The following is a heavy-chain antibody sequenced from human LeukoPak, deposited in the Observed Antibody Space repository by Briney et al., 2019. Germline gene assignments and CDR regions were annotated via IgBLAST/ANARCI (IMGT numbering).Heavy chain of an antibody. CDR2: IYYSGST. Sequence: SETLSLTCTVSGGSISSYYWSWIRQPPGKGLEWIGYIYYSGSTNYNPSLKSRVTISVDTSKSQFSLKLSSVTAADTAVYYCARLPDQDSSGRAYDYWGQGTLVTVSS. J-gene: IGHJ4*02. CDR1: GGSISSYY. V-gene: IGHV4-59*01. D-gene: IGHD6-19*01. CDR3: ARLPDQDSSGRAYDY.